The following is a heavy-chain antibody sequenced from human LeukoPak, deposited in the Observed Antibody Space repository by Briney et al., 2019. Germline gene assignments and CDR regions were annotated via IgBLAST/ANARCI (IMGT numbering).Heavy chain of an antibody. J-gene: IGHJ4*02. CDR1: GGTFSSYA. V-gene: IGHV1-69*01. CDR3: ARPAVGGDSSSGRPIQAWPFDY. CDR2: IIPIFGTA. Sequence: SVKVSCKASGGTFSSYAISWVRQAPGQGLEWMGGIIPIFGTANYAQKFQGRVTIIADESTSTAYMELSSLRSEDTAVYYCARPAVGGDSSSGRPIQAWPFDYWGQGTLVTVSS. D-gene: IGHD6-6*01.